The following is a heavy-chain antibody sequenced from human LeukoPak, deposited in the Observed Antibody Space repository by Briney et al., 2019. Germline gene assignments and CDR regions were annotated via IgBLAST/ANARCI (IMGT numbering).Heavy chain of an antibody. V-gene: IGHV1-69*01. CDR3: ARGDYYDILTGLDP. J-gene: IGHJ5*02. CDR2: IIPIFGTA. D-gene: IGHD3-9*01. Sequence: SVKVSCKASGGTFSSYAISCVRQAPGQGLEWMGGIIPIFGTANYAQKFQGRVTITADESTSTAYMELSSLRSEDTAVYYCARGDYYDILTGLDPWGQGTLVTVSS. CDR1: GGTFSSYA.